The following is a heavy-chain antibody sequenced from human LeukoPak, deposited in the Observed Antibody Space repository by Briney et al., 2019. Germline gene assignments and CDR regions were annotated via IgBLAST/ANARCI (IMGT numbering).Heavy chain of an antibody. Sequence: PSETLSLTCTVSGGSISSYYWSWIRQPPGKGLEWIGYIYYSGSTNYNPSLKSRVTISVDTSKNQFSLKLSSVTAADTAVYYCARGHRIAVAGPSPYWGQGTLVTVSS. J-gene: IGHJ4*02. CDR2: IYYSGST. D-gene: IGHD6-19*01. CDR3: ARGHRIAVAGPSPY. V-gene: IGHV4-59*01. CDR1: GGSISSYY.